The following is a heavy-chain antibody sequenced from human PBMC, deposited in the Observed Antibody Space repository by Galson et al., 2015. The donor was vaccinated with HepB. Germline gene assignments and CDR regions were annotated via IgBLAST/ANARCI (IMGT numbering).Heavy chain of an antibody. D-gene: IGHD6-13*01. CDR2: ISAHNGNK. J-gene: IGHJ4*02. Sequence: SVKVSCKASGYTFTSYGISWVRQAPGQGLEWMGWISAHNGNKNYAQKLQGRVTMTTDTSTSTAYMELKSLRSDDTAVYYCARDIGREAAAHTLRDYWGQGTLVTVSS. V-gene: IGHV1-18*04. CDR3: ARDIGREAAAHTLRDY. CDR1: GYTFTSYG.